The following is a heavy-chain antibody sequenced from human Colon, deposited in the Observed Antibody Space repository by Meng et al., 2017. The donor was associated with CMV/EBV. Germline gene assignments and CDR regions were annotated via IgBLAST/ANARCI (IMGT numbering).Heavy chain of an antibody. D-gene: IGHD6-19*01. J-gene: IGHJ5*02. CDR1: GDSINAVSNSIYY. CDR2: IYYSGNT. Sequence: SETLSLTCAVSGDSINAVSNSIYYWGWRRQPPGKGLEWIGSIYYSGNTYYNPSLKSRVTISVDTSKNHFSLRLTSVTAADTAVYYCARAGGSYRSAAYPPPGNWFGPWGQGALVTVSS. V-gene: IGHV4-39*07. CDR3: ARAGGSYRSAAYPPPGNWFGP.